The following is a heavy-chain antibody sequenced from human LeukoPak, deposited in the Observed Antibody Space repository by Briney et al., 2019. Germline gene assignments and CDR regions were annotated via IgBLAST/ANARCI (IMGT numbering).Heavy chain of an antibody. CDR3: VNPRGEDSSY. Sequence: QPGGSLRLSCAASGFSVTSNYMSWVRQAPGKGLEWVSAISGSGGSTYYADSVKGRFTISRDNSKNTLYLQMDSLRAEDTAVYYCVNPRGEDSSYWGQGTLVTVSS. J-gene: IGHJ4*02. CDR1: GFSVTSNY. CDR2: ISGSGGST. V-gene: IGHV3-23*01. D-gene: IGHD2-21*01.